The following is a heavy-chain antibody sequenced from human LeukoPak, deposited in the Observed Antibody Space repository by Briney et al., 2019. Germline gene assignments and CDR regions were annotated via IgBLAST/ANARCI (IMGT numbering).Heavy chain of an antibody. V-gene: IGHV3-74*01. CDR2: INSDGSST. Sequence: PGGSLRLSCAAYTFTFSPIRMLWLRQAPGKGLVWVSRINSDGSSTSYADSVKGRFTISRDNAKNTLYLQMNSLRAEDTAEYYGARVYYFDFWGQGTLVTVSS. CDR1: TFTFSPIR. CDR3: ARVYYFDF. D-gene: IGHD2-8*01. J-gene: IGHJ4*02.